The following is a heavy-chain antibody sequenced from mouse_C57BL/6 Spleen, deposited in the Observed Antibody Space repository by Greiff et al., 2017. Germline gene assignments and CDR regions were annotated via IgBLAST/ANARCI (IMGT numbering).Heavy chain of an antibody. D-gene: IGHD1-1*01. CDR1: GFTFSSYA. CDR2: ISSGGDYI. Sequence: EVKVVESGEGLVKPGGSLKLSCAASGFTFSSYAMSWVRQTPEKRLEWVAYISSGGDYIYYADTVKGRFTISRDNARNTLYLQMSSLKSEDTAMYYCTRVTTVVATEYCDVWGTGTTVTVSS. CDR3: TRVTTVVATEYCDV. J-gene: IGHJ1*03. V-gene: IGHV5-9-1*02.